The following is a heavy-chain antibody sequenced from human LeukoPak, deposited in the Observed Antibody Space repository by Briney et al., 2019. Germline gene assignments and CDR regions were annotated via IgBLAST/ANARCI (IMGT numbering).Heavy chain of an antibody. CDR3: AREGVEYDSSGYYAWFDP. V-gene: IGHV1-46*01. CDR2: INPSGGST. Sequence: ASVKVSCKASGYTFTGYYMHWVRQAPGQGLEWMGIINPSGGSTSYAQKFQGRVTMTRDTSTSTVYMELSSLRSEDTAVYYCAREGVEYDSSGYYAWFDPWGQGTLVTVSS. D-gene: IGHD3-22*01. J-gene: IGHJ5*02. CDR1: GYTFTGYY.